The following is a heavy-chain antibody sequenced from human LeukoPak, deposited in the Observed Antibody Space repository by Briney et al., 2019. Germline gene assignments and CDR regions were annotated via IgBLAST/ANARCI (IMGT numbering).Heavy chain of an antibody. CDR2: INTNTGNP. Sequence: ASVKVSCKASGYIFSVYALIWVRQAPGQGLELMGWINTNTGNPTYAQGFTGRFVFSLDTSVSTAHLQISSLKAEDTAVYYCARDYTIAVGTTTYLQHWGQGTLVTVSS. CDR3: ARDYTIAVGTTTYLQH. V-gene: IGHV7-4-1*02. D-gene: IGHD1-14*01. CDR1: GYIFSVYA. J-gene: IGHJ1*01.